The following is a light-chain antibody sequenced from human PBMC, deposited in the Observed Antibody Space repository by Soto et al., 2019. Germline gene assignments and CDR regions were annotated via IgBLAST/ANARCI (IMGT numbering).Light chain of an antibody. CDR2: EVS. V-gene: IGLV2-14*01. CDR1: TSDVGGYNY. J-gene: IGLJ1*01. Sequence: QSVLTQPASVSGSPGQSITISCTGTTSDVGGYNYVSWYQQHPGKAPKLLIYEVSNRPSGVSNRFSGSKSGNTASLTISGLQAEDEAAYYCFSYTTSGAPYVFGTGTQLTVL. CDR3: FSYTTSGAPYV.